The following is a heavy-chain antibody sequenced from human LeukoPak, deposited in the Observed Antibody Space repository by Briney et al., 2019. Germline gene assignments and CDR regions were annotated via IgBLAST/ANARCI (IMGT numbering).Heavy chain of an antibody. D-gene: IGHD3-16*01. CDR1: GYTFTSYD. CDR2: MNPNSGNT. V-gene: IGHV1-8*01. Sequence: ASVKVSCKASGYTFTSYDINGVRQATGQGLEWMGWMNPNSGNTDYAQKFKGRVTMTKNTSKSTAYMEQSSLRSEDTAVYYCAASGGRVTFGYWGQGTLVTVSS. CDR3: AASGGRVTFGY. J-gene: IGHJ4*02.